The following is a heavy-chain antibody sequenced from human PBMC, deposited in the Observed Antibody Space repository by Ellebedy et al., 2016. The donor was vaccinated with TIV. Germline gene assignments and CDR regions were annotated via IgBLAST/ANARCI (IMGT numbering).Heavy chain of an antibody. CDR2: INPATGDT. Sequence: ASVKVSXXASGYSFTGYFIHWVRQAPGQGLEWMAWINPATGDTRYPQKFQGRVTATTDTSTSTAYMEVRRLGSDDTATYFCAREEAVVSTTGDYYFDYWGLGTLLSVSS. CDR3: AREEAVVSTTGDYYFDY. CDR1: GYSFTGYF. D-gene: IGHD3-16*01. J-gene: IGHJ4*02. V-gene: IGHV1-2*02.